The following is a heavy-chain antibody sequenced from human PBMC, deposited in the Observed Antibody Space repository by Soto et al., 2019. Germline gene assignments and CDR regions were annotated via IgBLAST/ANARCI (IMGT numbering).Heavy chain of an antibody. CDR2: INPNSGGT. CDR3: AIFPVVFGVVSYYSCYGMDV. Sequence: ASVKVSCKASGYTFTGYYMHWVRQAPGQGLEWMGWINPNSGGTNYAQKFQGRVTMTRDTSISTAYMELSRLGSDDTAVYYCAIFPVVFGVVSYYSCYGMDVWGQGNTV. D-gene: IGHD3-3*01. CDR1: GYTFTGYY. V-gene: IGHV1-2*02. J-gene: IGHJ6*02.